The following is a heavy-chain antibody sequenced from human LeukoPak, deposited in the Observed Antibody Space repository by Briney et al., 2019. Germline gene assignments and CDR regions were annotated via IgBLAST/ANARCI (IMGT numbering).Heavy chain of an antibody. CDR1: GGSFSGYY. Sequence: SETLSLTCAVYGGSFSGYYWSWIRQPPGKGLEWIGEINHSGSTNYNPSLKSRVTISVDTSKNQFSLKPSSVTAADTAVYYCARDGSGWPTYYFDYWGQGTLVTVSS. CDR3: ARDGSGWPTYYFDY. D-gene: IGHD6-19*01. CDR2: INHSGST. V-gene: IGHV4-34*01. J-gene: IGHJ4*02.